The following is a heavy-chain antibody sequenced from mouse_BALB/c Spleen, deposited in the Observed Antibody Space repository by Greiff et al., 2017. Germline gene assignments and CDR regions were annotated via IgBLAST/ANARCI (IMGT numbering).Heavy chain of an antibody. Sequence: EVQLQESGPGLVKPSQSLSLTCSVSGYSITSGYYWNWIRQFPGNKLEWMGYISYDGSNNYNPSLKNRISITRDTSKNQFFLKLNSVTTEDTATYYCASLYYGYGYAMDYWGQGTSVTVSS. CDR1: GYSITSGYY. V-gene: IGHV3-6*02. CDR2: ISYDGSN. CDR3: ASLYYGYGYAMDY. D-gene: IGHD1-2*01. J-gene: IGHJ4*01.